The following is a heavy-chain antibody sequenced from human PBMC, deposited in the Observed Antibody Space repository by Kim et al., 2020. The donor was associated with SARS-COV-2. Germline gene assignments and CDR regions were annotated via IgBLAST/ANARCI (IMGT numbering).Heavy chain of an antibody. V-gene: IGHV3-49*04. CDR3: ARGTVTQWTFFDL. J-gene: IGHJ4*02. Sequence: GGSLRLSCRGSGFTFGDFSLSWVRQAPVKGLEWIGLLKSGVHSDTAEYAASVRGRISISRDDFNSIAYLQIHSLETDDTGVYFCARGTVTQWTFFDLWGPGSHVSVSS. CDR2: LKSGVHSDTA. CDR1: GFTFGDFS. D-gene: IGHD4-17*01.